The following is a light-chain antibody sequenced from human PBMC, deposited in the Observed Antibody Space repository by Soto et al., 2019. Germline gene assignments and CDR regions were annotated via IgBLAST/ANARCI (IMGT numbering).Light chain of an antibody. J-gene: IGKJ1*01. CDR2: AVS. Sequence: DIVLTQTPLSLSVTPGQPAPISCKSSQSLVFSDGKTYFYWYLQKPGQPPHLLIYAVSNRFSGVPDRFSGSGSGTDFTLRISRVEAEDVGIYYCMQTVAAPWTFGQGTKVEI. CDR3: MQTVAAPWT. CDR1: QSLVFSDGKTY. V-gene: IGKV2D-29*01.